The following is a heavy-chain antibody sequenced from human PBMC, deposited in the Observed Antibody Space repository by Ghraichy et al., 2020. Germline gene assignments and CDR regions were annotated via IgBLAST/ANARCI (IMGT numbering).Heavy chain of an antibody. CDR2: INHSGST. Sequence: SETLSLTCAVYGGSFSGYYWSWIRQPPGKGLEWIGEINHSGSTNYNPSLKSRVTISVDTSKNQFSLKLSSVTAADTAVYYCARGVRSVRIAARPFDYYYGMDVWGQGTTVTVSS. CDR1: GGSFSGYY. CDR3: ARGVRSVRIAARPFDYYYGMDV. V-gene: IGHV4-34*01. D-gene: IGHD6-6*01. J-gene: IGHJ6*02.